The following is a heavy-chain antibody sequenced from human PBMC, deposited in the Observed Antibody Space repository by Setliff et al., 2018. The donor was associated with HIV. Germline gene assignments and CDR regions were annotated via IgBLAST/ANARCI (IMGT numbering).Heavy chain of an antibody. D-gene: IGHD3-10*01. CDR3: ARGNYYNMWADPFDY. V-gene: IGHV4-39*07. Sequence: SETLSLTCSVSYSSLTSNNFYWGWIRQPPGRGLEWIGNIYYTGTTYYNSSLKSRVRISVDTSTNQFSLNVTSVTAADTAVYYCARGNYYNMWADPFDYWGQGTLVT. CDR2: IYYTGTT. J-gene: IGHJ4*02. CDR1: YSSLTSNNFY.